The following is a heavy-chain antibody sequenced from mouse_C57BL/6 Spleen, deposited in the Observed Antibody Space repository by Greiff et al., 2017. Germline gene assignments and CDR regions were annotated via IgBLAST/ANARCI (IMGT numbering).Heavy chain of an antibody. D-gene: IGHD2-5*01. Sequence: EVKLEESGPGLVKPSQSLSLTCSVTGYSITSGYYWNWIRQFPGNKLEWMGYISYDGSNNYNPSLKNRISITRDTSKNQFFLKLNSVTTEDTATYYCARDGYSIPMDYWGQGTSVTVSS. J-gene: IGHJ4*01. CDR1: GYSITSGYY. CDR2: ISYDGSN. V-gene: IGHV3-6*01. CDR3: ARDGYSIPMDY.